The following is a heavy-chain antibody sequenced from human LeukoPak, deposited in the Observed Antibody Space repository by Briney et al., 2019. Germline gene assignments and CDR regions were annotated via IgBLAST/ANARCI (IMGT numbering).Heavy chain of an antibody. CDR1: GFTFSTHW. J-gene: IGHJ4*02. D-gene: IGHD5-18*01. V-gene: IGHV3-7*04. Sequence: GGSLRLSCAASGFTFSTHWLSWVRQAPGKGLEWVASIKQDSSEKYYVDSVEGRFAISRDNAKNSLFLQMNSLRAEDTAVYYCAREYNWGQGTLVTVSS. CDR3: AREYN. CDR2: IKQDSSEK.